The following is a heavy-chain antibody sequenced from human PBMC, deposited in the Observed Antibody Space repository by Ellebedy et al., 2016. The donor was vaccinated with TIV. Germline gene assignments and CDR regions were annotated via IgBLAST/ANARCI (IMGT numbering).Heavy chain of an antibody. CDR1: GGSISSSSYY. CDR2: IHYSGNT. J-gene: IGHJ4*02. V-gene: IGHV4-39*01. CDR3: ARRKVTIPRADAYFDY. Sequence: GSLRLXXTVSGGSISSSSYYWGWIRQPPGKGLEWIGSIHYSGNTYYNPSLKSRVTISIDTSKNQFSLRLSSVTAADTAIYRCARRKVTIPRADAYFDYWGQGILVTVSS. D-gene: IGHD3-3*01.